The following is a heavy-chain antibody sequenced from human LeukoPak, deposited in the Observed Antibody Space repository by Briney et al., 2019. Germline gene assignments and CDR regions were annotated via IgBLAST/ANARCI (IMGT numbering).Heavy chain of an antibody. D-gene: IGHD3-10*01. V-gene: IGHV3-30*02. CDR3: ANSAVGYGDLGRDY. J-gene: IGHJ4*02. CDR2: IRYDGSNK. CDR1: GSTFSNYG. Sequence: GGSLRLSCVASGSTFSNYGMHWVRQAPGKGLEWVTFIRYDGSNKYYADSVKGRFTVSRDNSRNTLYLQMNSLRPDDTAVYYCANSAVGYGDLGRDYWGQGTLVTVSS.